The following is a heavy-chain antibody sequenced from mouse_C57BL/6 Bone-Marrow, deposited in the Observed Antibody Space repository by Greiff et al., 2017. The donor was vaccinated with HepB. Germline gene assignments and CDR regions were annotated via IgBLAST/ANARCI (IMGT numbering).Heavy chain of an antibody. V-gene: IGHV7-1*01. CDR3: ATYGSRDAMDY. J-gene: IGHJ4*01. CDR2: SRNKANDYTT. D-gene: IGHD1-1*01. CDR1: GFTFSDFY. Sequence: EVKVVDSGGGLVQSGRSLRLSCATSGFTFSDFYMEWVRQAPGKGLEWIAASRNKANDYTTEYSASVKGRFIVSRDTSQSILYLQMNALRAEDTAIYYCATYGSRDAMDYWGQGTSVTVSS.